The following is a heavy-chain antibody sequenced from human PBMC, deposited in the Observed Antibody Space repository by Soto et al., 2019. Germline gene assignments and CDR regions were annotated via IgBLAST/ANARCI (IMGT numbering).Heavy chain of an antibody. CDR1: GYTFTNYW. J-gene: IGHJ6*02. CDR2: IYPGDSDT. CDR3: AASIFYYGMDV. Sequence: GESLKISCKGSGYTFTNYWIGWVRQMPGKGLEWMGIIYPGDSDTRYNPSFQGQVTISADKSITTTYLQWSSLKASDTAIYYCAASIFYYGMDVWGQGTTVTVSS. V-gene: IGHV5-51*01.